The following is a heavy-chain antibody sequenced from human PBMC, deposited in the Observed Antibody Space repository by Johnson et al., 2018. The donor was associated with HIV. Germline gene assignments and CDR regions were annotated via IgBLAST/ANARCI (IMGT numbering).Heavy chain of an antibody. CDR2: VSDHGRTT. CDR1: GFTFSSFG. CDR3: ARDLGRPDAFDV. V-gene: IGHV3-30*03. D-gene: IGHD2-15*01. J-gene: IGHJ3*01. Sequence: QVQLVESGGGLVKPGGSLRLSCTASGFTFSSFGMHWVRQAPGKGLEWVAVVSDHGRTTYFADSVKGRFTISRDNSKNTLYLQMNNLRPEDTALYYCARDLGRPDAFDVWGQGTMVTVSS.